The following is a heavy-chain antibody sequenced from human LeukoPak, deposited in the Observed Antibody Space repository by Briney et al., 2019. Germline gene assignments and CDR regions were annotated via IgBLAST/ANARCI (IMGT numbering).Heavy chain of an antibody. CDR3: ARAIVRGYFDY. CDR1: LGTFSSYA. V-gene: IGHV1-69*01. J-gene: IGHJ4*02. D-gene: IGHD1-26*01. Sequence: SVKVSCKASLGTFSSYAISWVRQAPGQGLEWMGGIIPIFGTASYAQKFQCRVTSTADESTSTAYMELTSLRSEDTAVYYCARAIVRGYFDYWGQGTLVTVSS. CDR2: IIPIFGTA.